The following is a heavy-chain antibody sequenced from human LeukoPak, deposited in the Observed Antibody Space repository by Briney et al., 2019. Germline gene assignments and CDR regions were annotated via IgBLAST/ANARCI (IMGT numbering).Heavy chain of an antibody. CDR1: GFTFSSYS. Sequence: GGSLRLSCAASGFTFSSYSMNWVRQAPGKGLEWVSAISGSGGSTYYADSVKGRFTISRDNSKNTLYLQMNSLRAEDTAVYYCAKDRSPAARGRFDYWGQGTLVTVSS. CDR3: AKDRSPAARGRFDY. J-gene: IGHJ4*02. D-gene: IGHD6-13*01. CDR2: ISGSGGST. V-gene: IGHV3-23*01.